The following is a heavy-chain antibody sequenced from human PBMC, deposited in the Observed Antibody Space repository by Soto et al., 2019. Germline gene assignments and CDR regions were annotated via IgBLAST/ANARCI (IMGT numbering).Heavy chain of an antibody. CDR2: IAWNSDII. CDR1: GFSFEDYA. CDR3: TANRGYNYYYGMDV. D-gene: IGHD3-22*01. Sequence: GGSLRLSCAASGFSFEDYAMHWVRQAPGKGLEWVSGIAWNSDIIGYADSVKGRFTISRDNGKNSLYLQMNSLRAEDTAVYYCTANRGYNYYYGMDVWGQGTTVTVSS. J-gene: IGHJ6*02. V-gene: IGHV3-9*01.